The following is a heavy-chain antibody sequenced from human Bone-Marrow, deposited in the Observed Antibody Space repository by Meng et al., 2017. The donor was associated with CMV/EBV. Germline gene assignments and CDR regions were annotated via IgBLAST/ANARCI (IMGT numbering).Heavy chain of an antibody. Sequence: GQLHQWGAGLLKPSAPLALTCAVYGGSFSGYYWSSIRQPPGKGLEWIGEINHSGSTNYNPSLKSRVTISVDTSKNQFSLKLSSVTAADTAVYYCARGVDYYDSSGYYYWGQGTLVTVSS. D-gene: IGHD3-22*01. CDR1: GGSFSGYY. CDR3: ARGVDYYDSSGYYY. CDR2: INHSGST. J-gene: IGHJ4*02. V-gene: IGHV4-34*01.